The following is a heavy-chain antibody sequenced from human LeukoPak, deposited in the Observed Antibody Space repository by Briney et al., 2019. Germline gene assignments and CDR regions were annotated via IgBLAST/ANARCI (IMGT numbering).Heavy chain of an antibody. D-gene: IGHD3-16*01. Sequence: ASVKVSCKASGYTFANYRISWVRQAPGQGLEWMGWISAYNGNTNYAQKLQGRVTMTTDTSTSTAYMELRSLRSDDTAVYYCARVGPGEMAPFDIWGQGTMVTVSS. CDR2: ISAYNGNT. CDR1: GYTFANYR. CDR3: ARVGPGEMAPFDI. J-gene: IGHJ3*02. V-gene: IGHV1-18*01.